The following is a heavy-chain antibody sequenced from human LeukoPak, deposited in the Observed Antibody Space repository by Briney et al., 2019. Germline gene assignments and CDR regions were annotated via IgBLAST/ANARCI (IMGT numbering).Heavy chain of an antibody. V-gene: IGHV1-69*13. J-gene: IGHJ5*02. Sequence: SVKVSCKASGGTFSSYAISWVRQAPGQGLEWMGGIIPIFGTTNYAQKFQGRVTITADESTSTAYMELSSLRSDDTAVYYCARSFLEWLGSSFDPWGQGTLVTVSS. CDR3: ARSFLEWLGSSFDP. CDR2: IIPIFGTT. CDR1: GGTFSSYA. D-gene: IGHD3-3*01.